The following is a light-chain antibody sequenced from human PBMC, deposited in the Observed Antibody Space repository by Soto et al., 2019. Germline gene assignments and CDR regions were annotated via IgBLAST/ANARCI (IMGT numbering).Light chain of an antibody. V-gene: IGKV1-33*01. CDR3: QQYDNLPPFT. CDR2: DAS. J-gene: IGKJ3*01. Sequence: DIQMTQSPSSLSASVGDRVTITCQASQDISNYLNWYQQKPGKAPKLLIYDASNLETGVPTRFSGSESVTDFTFTISILQPEDIATYYCQQYDNLPPFTFGPGTKVDIK. CDR1: QDISNY.